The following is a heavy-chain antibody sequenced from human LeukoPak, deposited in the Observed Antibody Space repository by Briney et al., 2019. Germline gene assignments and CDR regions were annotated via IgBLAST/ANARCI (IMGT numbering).Heavy chain of an antibody. J-gene: IGHJ4*02. CDR3: ARVMFDCSGGSCYSAFDY. Sequence: SVKVSCKASGGTFSSYAISWVRQAPGQGLEWMGGIIPIFGTANYAPKFQGRVTITADESTSTAYMELSSLRSEDTAVYYCARVMFDCSGGSCYSAFDYWGQGTLVTVSS. D-gene: IGHD2-15*01. CDR1: GGTFSSYA. V-gene: IGHV1-69*13. CDR2: IIPIFGTA.